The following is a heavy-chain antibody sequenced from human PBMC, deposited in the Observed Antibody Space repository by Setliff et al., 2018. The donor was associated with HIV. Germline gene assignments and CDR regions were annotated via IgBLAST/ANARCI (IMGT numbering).Heavy chain of an antibody. CDR3: ARAGFGELFPEVFDY. Sequence: SETLSLTCTVSGDSINSTSYYWGWIRQPPGKGLEWIGNIYYSGSAYYSPSLKSRVTMSVDTSKNQFSLRLSSVTATDTAVYYCARAGFGELFPEVFDYWGQGALVTVSS. D-gene: IGHD3-10*01. V-gene: IGHV4-39*01. J-gene: IGHJ4*02. CDR2: IYYSGSA. CDR1: GDSINSTSYY.